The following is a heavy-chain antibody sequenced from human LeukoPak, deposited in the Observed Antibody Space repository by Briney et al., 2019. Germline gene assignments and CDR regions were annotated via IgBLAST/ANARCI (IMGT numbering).Heavy chain of an antibody. CDR2: ISSSGSTI. CDR3: ASVQFYSNDWTDY. CDR1: GFTFSSYE. Sequence: PGGSLRLSCAASGFTFSSYEMNWVRQAPGKGLEWVSYISSSGSTIYYADSVKGRFTISRDNAKNSLYLQMNSLRTEDTALYYCASVQFYSNDWTDYWGQGTLVTVSS. V-gene: IGHV3-48*03. D-gene: IGHD6-19*01. J-gene: IGHJ4*02.